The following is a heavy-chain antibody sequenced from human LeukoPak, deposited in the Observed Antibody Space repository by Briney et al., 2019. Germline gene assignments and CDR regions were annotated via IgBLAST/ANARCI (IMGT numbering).Heavy chain of an antibody. CDR1: GYTFTSYD. CDR3: ARAPYDSGYYFDY. V-gene: IGHV1-8*01. D-gene: IGHD3-22*01. Sequence: ASVKVSCKASGYTFTSYDINWVRQATGQGLEWMGWMNPNSGNTGYAQKFQGRVTMTRNTSISTAYMELSSLRSEDTAVYYCARAPYDSGYYFDYWGQGTLVTVSS. CDR2: MNPNSGNT. J-gene: IGHJ4*02.